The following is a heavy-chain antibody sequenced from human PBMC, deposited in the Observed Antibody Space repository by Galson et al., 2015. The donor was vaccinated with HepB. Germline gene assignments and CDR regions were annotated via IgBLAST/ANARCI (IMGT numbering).Heavy chain of an antibody. V-gene: IGHV1-69*04. CDR2: IIPILGIA. D-gene: IGHD2-15*01. CDR3: ARVVATSPYYYYYGMDV. J-gene: IGHJ6*02. CDR1: GYTFTSYG. Sequence: SVKVSCKASGYTFTSYGISWVRQAPGQGLEWMGRIIPILGIANYAQKFQGRVTITADKSTSTAYMELSSLRSEDTAVYYCARVVATSPYYYYYGMDVWGQGTTVTVSS.